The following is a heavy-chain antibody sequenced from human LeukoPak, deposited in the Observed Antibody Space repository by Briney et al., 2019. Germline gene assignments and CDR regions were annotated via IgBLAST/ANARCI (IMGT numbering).Heavy chain of an antibody. V-gene: IGHV3-48*03. J-gene: IGHJ4*02. Sequence: GGSLRLSCAASGFTFSSYEMNWVRQAPGKGLEWVSYISSSGSTIYYADSVKGRLTISRDNAKNSLYLQMNSLRAEDTAVYYCASDSSGWYVSPHFDYWGQGTLVTVSS. CDR2: ISSSGSTI. CDR3: ASDSSGWYVSPHFDY. D-gene: IGHD6-19*01. CDR1: GFTFSSYE.